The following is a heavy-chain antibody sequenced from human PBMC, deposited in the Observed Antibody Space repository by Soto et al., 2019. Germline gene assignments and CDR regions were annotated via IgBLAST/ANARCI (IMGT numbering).Heavy chain of an antibody. CDR1: GGSIINNYW. D-gene: IGHD3-16*01. Sequence: SETLSLTCDVSGGSIINNYWWAWIRQSPGKGLVWIGSIYHSGTTYYNPSLESRATISVDTSESRFALKLSSVTAADSAIYYCARTEKLGFYYFDYWGQGTLVTVSS. CDR3: ARTEKLGFYYFDY. CDR2: IYHSGTT. J-gene: IGHJ4*02. V-gene: IGHV4-38-2*01.